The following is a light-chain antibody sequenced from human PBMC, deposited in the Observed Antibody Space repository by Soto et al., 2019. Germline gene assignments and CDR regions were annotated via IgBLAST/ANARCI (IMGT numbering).Light chain of an antibody. J-gene: IGKJ5*01. Sequence: EVVLTQSPATLSVSPGERATLSCRASQTVSRSLAWYQQKPGQAPRLLIYDASNRATGIPARFSGSGSGTDFTLTISSLEPEDFAVYYCQQRSNWLSVTFGQGTRLE. CDR2: DAS. CDR3: QQRSNWLSVT. V-gene: IGKV3-11*01. CDR1: QTVSRS.